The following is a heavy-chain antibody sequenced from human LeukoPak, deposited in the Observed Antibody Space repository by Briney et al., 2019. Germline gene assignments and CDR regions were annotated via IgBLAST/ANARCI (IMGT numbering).Heavy chain of an antibody. CDR2: ISSSSSSII. CDR1: GFTFTSYS. D-gene: IGHD2-15*01. CDR3: ARDLHSAFDY. Sequence: GGSLRLSCAASGFTFTSYSMNWVRQAPGKGLEWVSYISSSSSSIISYADSVKGRFTISRDNAKNSLYLQMYSLRDEDTAVYYCARDLHSAFDYWGQGALVTVSS. J-gene: IGHJ4*02. V-gene: IGHV3-48*02.